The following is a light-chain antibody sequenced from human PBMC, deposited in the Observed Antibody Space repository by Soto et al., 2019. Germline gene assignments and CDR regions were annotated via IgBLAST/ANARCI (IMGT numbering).Light chain of an antibody. V-gene: IGKV3-11*01. CDR1: QSVSSY. CDR2: DAS. CDR3: QQRSNWPLLT. Sequence: EIVLTQSPATLSLSPGERATLSCRASQSVSSYLAWYQQKPGQAHRLLIYDASNKATGIPTRFSSSRSETNFALTISSLEPEDFAVYYCQQRSNWPLLTFGGGTKV. J-gene: IGKJ4*01.